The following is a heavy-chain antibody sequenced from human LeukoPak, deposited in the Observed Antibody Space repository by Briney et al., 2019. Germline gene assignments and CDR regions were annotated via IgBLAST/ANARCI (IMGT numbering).Heavy chain of an antibody. CDR1: GGTFISYA. V-gene: IGHV1-69*01. CDR2: IIPIFGTA. Sequence: GASVKVSCKASGGTFISYAISWVRQAPGQGLEWMGGIIPIFGTANYAQKFQGRVTITADESTSTAYMELSSLRSEDTAVYYCARRGRVPSRRHDWGQGTLVTVSS. D-gene: IGHD3-16*01. J-gene: IGHJ4*02. CDR3: ARRGRVPSRRHD.